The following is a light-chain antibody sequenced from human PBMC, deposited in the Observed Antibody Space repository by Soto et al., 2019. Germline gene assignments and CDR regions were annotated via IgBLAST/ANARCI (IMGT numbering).Light chain of an antibody. CDR2: GAS. J-gene: IGKJ2*01. CDR3: QQYSNWPPFT. CDR1: QSVSTS. Sequence: VLTQSPGTLSLSPGEGATLSCRASQSVSTSLAWYQKKPGQAPKLLIFGASTRATGIPARFSGSGSGTEFTLTISSLQSEDLAVYYCQQYSNWPPFTFGQGTKLEI. V-gene: IGKV3-15*01.